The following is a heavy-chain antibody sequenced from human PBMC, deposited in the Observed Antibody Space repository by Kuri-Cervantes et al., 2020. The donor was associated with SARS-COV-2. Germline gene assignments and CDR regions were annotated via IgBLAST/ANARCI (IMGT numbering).Heavy chain of an antibody. J-gene: IGHJ6*02. V-gene: IGHV1-69*13. CDR1: GGTFSSYA. Sequence: SVKVSCKASGGTFSSYAISWVRQAPGQGLEWMGGIIPIFGTANYAQKFQGRVTITADESTSTAYMELSSLRSEDTAVYYCAKDKLPMGDYWYGMDVWGQGTTVTVSS. CDR3: AKDKLPMGDYWYGMDV. CDR2: IIPIFGTA. D-gene: IGHD2-15*01.